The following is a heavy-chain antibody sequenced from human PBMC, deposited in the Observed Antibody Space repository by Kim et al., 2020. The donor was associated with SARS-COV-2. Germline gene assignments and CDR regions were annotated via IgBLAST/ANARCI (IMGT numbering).Heavy chain of an antibody. CDR1: GYTLTELS. CDR2: FDPEDGET. Sequence: ASVKVSCKVSGYTLTELSMHWVRQAPGKGLEWMGGFDPEDGETIYAQKFQGRVTMTEDTSTDTAYMELSSLRSEDTAVYYCATGGRDNGYFQHWGQGTLVTVSS. V-gene: IGHV1-24*01. CDR3: ATGGRDNGYFQH. J-gene: IGHJ1*01. D-gene: IGHD2-8*01.